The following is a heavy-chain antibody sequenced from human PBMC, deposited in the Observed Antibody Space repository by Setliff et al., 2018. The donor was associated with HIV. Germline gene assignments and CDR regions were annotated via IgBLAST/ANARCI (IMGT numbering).Heavy chain of an antibody. J-gene: IGHJ6*02. CDR1: GYTFTSYG. D-gene: IGHD6-13*01. CDR3: ARDRKISAAGRPYYYYGMDV. Sequence: GASVKVSCKASGYTFTSYGISWVRQAPGQGLEWMGWISVYNGNTNYAQNLQGRVTMTTDTSTSTAYMELRSLRSDDTAVYYCARDRKISAAGRPYYYYGMDVWGQGTTVTVSS. V-gene: IGHV1-18*01. CDR2: ISVYNGNT.